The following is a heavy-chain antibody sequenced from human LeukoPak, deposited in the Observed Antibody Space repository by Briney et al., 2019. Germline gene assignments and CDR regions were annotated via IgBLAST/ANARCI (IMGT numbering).Heavy chain of an antibody. J-gene: IGHJ5*02. V-gene: IGHV4-34*01. CDR1: GGSFSGYY. CDR2: INHSGST. Sequence: SETLSLTCAVYGGSFSGYYWSWIRQPPGKGLEWIGEINHSGSTNYNPSLKSRVTISVDTSKDQFSLKLSSVTAADTAVYYCAREVSSSDYNDYGWFDPWGQGTLVTVSS. CDR3: AREVSSSDYNDYGWFDP. D-gene: IGHD4-17*01.